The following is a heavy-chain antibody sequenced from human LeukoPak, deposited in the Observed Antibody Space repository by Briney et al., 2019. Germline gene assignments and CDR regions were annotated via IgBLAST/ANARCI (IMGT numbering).Heavy chain of an antibody. CDR3: ASYGCCSSTSCYCSGYNWFDP. D-gene: IGHD2-2*03. CDR2: ISAYNGNT. CDR1: GYTFTIYG. Sequence: GASVRVSFKASGYTFTIYGISWVRQAPGQGLEWVGWISAYNGNTNYAQKLQGRVTMTTDTSTSTAYMELRSLRSDDTAVYYCASYGCCSSTSCYCSGYNWFDPWGQGTLVTVSS. V-gene: IGHV1-18*01. J-gene: IGHJ5*02.